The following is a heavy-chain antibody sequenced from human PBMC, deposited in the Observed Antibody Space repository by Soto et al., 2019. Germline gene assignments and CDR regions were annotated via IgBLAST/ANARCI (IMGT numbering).Heavy chain of an antibody. V-gene: IGHV4-30-4*01. CDR1: GGSISSGDYY. D-gene: IGHD3-10*01. Sequence: SENLSLTCTVSGGSISSGDYYWSWIRQPPGKGLEWIGYIYYSGNTYYNPSLKSRVTISVDTYKNQFSLKLSSVTAADTAVYYCARVVRGDYGSGSYFEYWGQGTLVTVSS. CDR2: IYYSGNT. J-gene: IGHJ4*02. CDR3: ARVVRGDYGSGSYFEY.